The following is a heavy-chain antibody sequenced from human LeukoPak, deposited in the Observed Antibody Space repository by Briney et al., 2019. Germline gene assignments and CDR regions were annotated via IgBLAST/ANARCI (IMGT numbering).Heavy chain of an antibody. CDR2: INQGGSVK. J-gene: IGHJ4*02. Sequence: PGGSLRLSGAASGFTFRSYWMSWVRQAPGKGLEWVANINQGGSVKYYVDSVKGRFTISRDDAKNSLCVQMNSLRDEDTAVYYCARVGYSGWNLEYWGQGTLVTVSS. CDR1: GFTFRSYW. D-gene: IGHD5-12*01. CDR3: ARVGYSGWNLEY. V-gene: IGHV3-7*01.